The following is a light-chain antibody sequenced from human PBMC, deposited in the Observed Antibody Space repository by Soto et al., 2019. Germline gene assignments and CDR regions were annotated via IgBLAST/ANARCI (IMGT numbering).Light chain of an antibody. CDR1: SSDGGGYNY. J-gene: IGLJ1*01. CDR3: SSYTSSSTLLYV. Sequence: SVLTQPASVPSSRCHSITISCTGTSSDGGGYNYVSWYQQHPGKAPKLMIYDVSNRPSGVSNRFSGSKSGNTASLTISGLLAEDEADYYCSSYTSSSTLLYVFGTGTKVTVL. CDR2: DVS. V-gene: IGLV2-14*01.